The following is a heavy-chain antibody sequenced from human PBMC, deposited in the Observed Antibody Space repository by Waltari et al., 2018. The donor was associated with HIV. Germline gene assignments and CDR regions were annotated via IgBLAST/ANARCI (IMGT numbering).Heavy chain of an antibody. D-gene: IGHD6-13*01. J-gene: IGHJ5*02. Sequence: EVQLLESGGGLVQPGGSLRLSCRASGLSFSIYAMQWVRQAPGKGREWLSGISGSGENRYYADYVNGLFTISRDHSKNKVFLQMKSLRPEDTAFYYCTKDPVTAVGNINWFDPWGQGTLVTVSS. V-gene: IGHV3-23*01. CDR1: GLSFSIYA. CDR2: ISGSGENR. CDR3: TKDPVTAVGNINWFDP.